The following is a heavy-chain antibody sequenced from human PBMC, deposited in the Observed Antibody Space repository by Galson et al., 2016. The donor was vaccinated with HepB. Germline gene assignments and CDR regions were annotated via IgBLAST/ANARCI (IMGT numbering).Heavy chain of an antibody. V-gene: IGHV3-48*04. CDR3: ARDGRTGWDYFDY. CDR1: RFTFSSYS. J-gene: IGHJ4*02. Sequence: SLRLSCAASRFTFSSYSMDWVRQAPGKGLEWVSYISSSSSTIFYADSVKGRFTISRDNAKNSLYLQMNSLRAEDTAAYYCARDGRTGWDYFDYWGQGILVTVSS. D-gene: IGHD3/OR15-3a*01. CDR2: ISSSSSTI.